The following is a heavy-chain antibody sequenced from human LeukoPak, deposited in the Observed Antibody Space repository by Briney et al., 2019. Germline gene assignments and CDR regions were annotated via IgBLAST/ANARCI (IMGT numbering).Heavy chain of an antibody. CDR3: ARGRTALISYYDYVWGSYRYTWFDP. Sequence: PSETLSLTCTVSGGSISSSSYYWGWIRQPPGKGLERIGSIYYSGSTYYNPSLKSRVTISVDTSKNQFSLKLSSVTAADTAVYYCARGRTALISYYDYVWGSYRYTWFDPWGQGTLVTVSS. D-gene: IGHD3-16*02. V-gene: IGHV4-39*07. CDR2: IYYSGST. CDR1: GGSISSSSYY. J-gene: IGHJ5*02.